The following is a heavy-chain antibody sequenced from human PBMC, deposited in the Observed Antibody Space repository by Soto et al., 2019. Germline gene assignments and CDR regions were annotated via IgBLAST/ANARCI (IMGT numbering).Heavy chain of an antibody. CDR2: IIPIFGTA. D-gene: IGHD3-3*01. CDR1: GGTFSSYA. CDR3: AGPYYDFWSGYYWFPYYGMDV. J-gene: IGHJ6*02. V-gene: IGHV1-69*13. Sequence: SVKVSCKASGGTFSSYAISWVRQAPGQGLEWMGGIIPIFGTANYAQKFQGRVTITADESTSTAYMELSSLRSEDMAVYYCAGPYYDFWSGYYWFPYYGMDVWGQGTTVTVSS.